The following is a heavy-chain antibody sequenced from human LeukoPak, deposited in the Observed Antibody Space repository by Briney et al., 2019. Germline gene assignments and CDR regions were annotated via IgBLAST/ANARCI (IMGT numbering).Heavy chain of an antibody. CDR3: AKEGRKGPSYYYDKNGAAY. J-gene: IGHJ4*02. Sequence: SGGSLRLSCAASGFTFSSYSMNWVRQAPGKGLEWVSSISSSSSYIYYADSVKGRFTISRDNSRHTVYLQMDRLRVEDTAVYFCAKEGRKGPSYYYDKNGAAYWGQGTQLTVSS. CDR1: GFTFSSYS. D-gene: IGHD3-22*01. CDR2: ISSSSSYI. V-gene: IGHV3-21*04.